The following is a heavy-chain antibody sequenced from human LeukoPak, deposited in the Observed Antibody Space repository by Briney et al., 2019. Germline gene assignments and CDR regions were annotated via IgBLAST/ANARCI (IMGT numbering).Heavy chain of an antibody. Sequence: SVKVSCRASVYSFTNYGICGVRHAPGQGLECMGWISYTGKTKYAPKVQGRVTMTTDTSTSTAHMELRSLSSDDTAVYYCARDDLYIGYDYDFWGQGTLVTVSS. V-gene: IGHV1-18*01. CDR1: VYSFTNYG. CDR3: ARDDLYIGYDYDF. CDR2: ISYTGKT. J-gene: IGHJ4*02. D-gene: IGHD5-12*01.